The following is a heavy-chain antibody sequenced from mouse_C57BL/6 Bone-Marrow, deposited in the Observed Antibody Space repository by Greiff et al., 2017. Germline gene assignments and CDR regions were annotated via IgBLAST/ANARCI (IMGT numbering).Heavy chain of an antibody. CDR1: GFTFSDFY. Sequence: EVKLVESGGGLVQSGRSLRLSCATSGFTFSDFYMEWVRQAPGKGLEWIAASRNKANDYTTEYSASVKGRFIVSRDTSQSILYLQMNALRAEDTAIYYCARGDSSGSAWFAYGGQGTLVTVSA. CDR3: ARGDSSGSAWFAY. D-gene: IGHD3-2*02. V-gene: IGHV7-1*01. CDR2: SRNKANDYTT. J-gene: IGHJ3*01.